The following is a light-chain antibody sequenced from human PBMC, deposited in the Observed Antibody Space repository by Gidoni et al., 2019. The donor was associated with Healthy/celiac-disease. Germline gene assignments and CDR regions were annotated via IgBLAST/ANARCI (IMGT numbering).Light chain of an antibody. CDR3: KQSYRTPRT. CDR2: AAS. CDR1: QSISSY. J-gene: IGKJ1*01. V-gene: IGKV1-39*01. Sequence: DIQMTQSPSSLSASVGDRVTITCRASQSISSYLNWYQQKPGKAPKLLIYAASSLQSGVPSRFSGSGSGTDFTLTSSSLQPEDFATYYCKQSYRTPRTFGQGTKVEIK.